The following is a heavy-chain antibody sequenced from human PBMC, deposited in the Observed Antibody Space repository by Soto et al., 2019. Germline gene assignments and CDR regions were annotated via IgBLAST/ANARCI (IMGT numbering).Heavy chain of an antibody. CDR2: INAGNGNT. CDR1: GYTFTSYA. CDR3: ARRRGYSYGYYFDY. D-gene: IGHD5-18*01. J-gene: IGHJ4*02. V-gene: IGHV1-3*01. Sequence: ASVKVSCKASGYTFTSYAMHWVRQAPGQRLELMGWINAGNGNTKYSQKFQGIVTITRDTSASTAYMELSSLRSEDTAVYYCARRRGYSYGYYFDYWGQGTLVTVSS.